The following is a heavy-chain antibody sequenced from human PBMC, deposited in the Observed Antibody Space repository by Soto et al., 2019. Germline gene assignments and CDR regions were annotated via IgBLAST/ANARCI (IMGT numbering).Heavy chain of an antibody. Sequence: PGGPLRLSCAASGFTFSSYTMNWVRQAPGKGLEWVSYISSSSSTIYYADSVKGRFTISRDNAKNSLYLQMNSLRDEDTAVYYCEREDIVLLPAVGIDPWGQGTLVNVSS. CDR1: GFTFSSYT. CDR3: EREDIVLLPAVGIDP. J-gene: IGHJ5*02. V-gene: IGHV3-48*02. CDR2: ISSSSSTI. D-gene: IGHD2-2*01.